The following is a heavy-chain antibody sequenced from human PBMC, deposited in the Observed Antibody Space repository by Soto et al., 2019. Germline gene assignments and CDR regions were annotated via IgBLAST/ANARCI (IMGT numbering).Heavy chain of an antibody. Sequence: GGSLRLSCAASGFTFNNYAMSWVRQAPGKGLEWVSSISGRGAMTYYADSVKGRFSISRDNSKNTLYLQMNTLRAEDTAVYYCAKDPLGGENYSRPNKCFDPWGQGTLVTVSS. CDR1: GFTFNNYA. V-gene: IGHV3-23*01. D-gene: IGHD2-15*01. CDR2: ISGRGAMT. J-gene: IGHJ5*02. CDR3: AKDPLGGENYSRPNKCFDP.